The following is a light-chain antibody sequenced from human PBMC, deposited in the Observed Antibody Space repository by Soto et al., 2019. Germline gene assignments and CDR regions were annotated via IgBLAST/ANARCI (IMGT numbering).Light chain of an antibody. CDR2: AAS. Sequence: DIQMTQSPSSLSASIGDRVTITCRAGQSISNYLNWYQQKPGKAPKLLIYAASSLQSGVPSRFSGSGSGTDFTLTISSLPPEDFATYYCQQSYSTPRTFGQGTKLEIK. J-gene: IGKJ2*01. CDR1: QSISNY. V-gene: IGKV1-39*01. CDR3: QQSYSTPRT.